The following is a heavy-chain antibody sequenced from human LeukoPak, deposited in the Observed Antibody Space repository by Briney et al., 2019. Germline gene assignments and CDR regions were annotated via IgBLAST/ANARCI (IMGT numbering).Heavy chain of an antibody. CDR3: ARDSSVLRYFDWLPRDGMDV. V-gene: IGHV4-61*02. CDR1: GGSISSGSYH. CDR2: IYTSGST. D-gene: IGHD3-9*01. Sequence: SETLSLTCTVSGGSISSGSYHWSWIRQPAGTGLEWIGRIYTSGSTNYNPSLKSRVTISVDTSKNQFSLKLSSVTAADTAVYYCARDSSVLRYFDWLPRDGMDVWGQGTTVTVSS. J-gene: IGHJ6*02.